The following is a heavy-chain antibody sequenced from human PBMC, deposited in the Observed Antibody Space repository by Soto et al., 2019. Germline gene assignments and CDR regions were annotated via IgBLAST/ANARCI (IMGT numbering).Heavy chain of an antibody. CDR3: ARGLDIVVVVAARAQRWFDP. J-gene: IGHJ5*02. D-gene: IGHD2-15*01. CDR1: GGSFSGYY. CDR2: INHSGST. Sequence: SETLSLTCAVYGGSFSGYYWTWIRQPPGTGLEWIGEINHSGSTNYNPSLKSRVIISVDTSKNQFSLKVTSVTAADTAVYYCARGLDIVVVVAARAQRWFDPWGQGTLVTVSS. V-gene: IGHV4-34*01.